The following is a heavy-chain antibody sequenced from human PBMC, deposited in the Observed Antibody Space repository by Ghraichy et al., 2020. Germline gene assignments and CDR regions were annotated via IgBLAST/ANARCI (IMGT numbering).Heavy chain of an antibody. Sequence: SETLSLNCTVSGGSISSSSFSWGWIRQPPGEGLEWIGSMYYSGSTYYNPSLKRRVTISVDTSRNQFSLRLTSMTAADTAVYYCARLVVGGTNGRYYFDNWGQGTLVTVSS. J-gene: IGHJ4*02. V-gene: IGHV4-39*01. CDR3: ARLVVGGTNGRYYFDN. CDR2: MYYSGST. CDR1: GGSISSSSFS. D-gene: IGHD1-26*01.